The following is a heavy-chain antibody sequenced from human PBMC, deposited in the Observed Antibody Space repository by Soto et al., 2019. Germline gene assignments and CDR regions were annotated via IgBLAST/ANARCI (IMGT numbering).Heavy chain of an antibody. J-gene: IGHJ3*02. D-gene: IGHD3-16*01. CDR2: IKENGDEK. CDR1: GFTLSTYW. CDR3: ARTKGAVALDI. V-gene: IGHV3-7*01. Sequence: GGSLRLSCATSGFTLSTYWMSWVRQAPGKGLEWVANIKENGDEKYYVDSVKGRFTISRDNAENSLFLQMNSLRVEDTAVYYCARTKGAVALDIWGQGTMVTVSS.